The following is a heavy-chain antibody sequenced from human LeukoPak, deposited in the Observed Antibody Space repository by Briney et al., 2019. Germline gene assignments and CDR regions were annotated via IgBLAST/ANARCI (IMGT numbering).Heavy chain of an antibody. CDR2: INPNSGGT. J-gene: IGHJ4*02. CDR1: GHTFTGYY. D-gene: IGHD6-19*01. Sequence: GASVKVSCKASGHTFTGYYMHWVRQAPGQGLEWMGWINPNSGGTNYAQKFQGRVTMTRDTSISTAYMELSRLRSDDTAVYYCARDVDSSGRGYFDYWGQGTLVTVSS. V-gene: IGHV1-2*02. CDR3: ARDVDSSGRGYFDY.